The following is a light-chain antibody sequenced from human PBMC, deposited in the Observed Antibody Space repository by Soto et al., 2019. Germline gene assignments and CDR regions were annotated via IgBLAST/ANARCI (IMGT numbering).Light chain of an antibody. CDR2: GGS. CDR3: QHYGQLPLT. CDR1: QSVSSSY. V-gene: IGKV3-20*01. J-gene: IGKJ4*01. Sequence: EVVLTQSPATLSLSPGERATLSCRASQSVSSSYLAWYQQKHGRAPRLLIYGGSRRATGIPDRFSGSGSGTDFTLTISRLEPEDFAVYFCQHYGQLPLTFGGGTKVDIK.